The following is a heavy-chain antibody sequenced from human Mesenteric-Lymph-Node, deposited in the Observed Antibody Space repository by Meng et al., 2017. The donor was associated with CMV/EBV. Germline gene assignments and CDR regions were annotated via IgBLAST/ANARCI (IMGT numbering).Heavy chain of an antibody. CDR2: IPYDGSSV. CDR1: GFNFRSYG. V-gene: IGHV3-30*09. Sequence: GESLKISCEASGFNFRSYGMHWVRQAPGKGLEWVALIPYDGSSVYYADSVKGRFAISRDNSKNTLYLQMNSLRAEDTAMYYCARDRRSTSFPNYYYGMDVWGQGTTVTVSS. CDR3: ARDRRSTSFPNYYYGMDV. J-gene: IGHJ6*02. D-gene: IGHD2-2*01.